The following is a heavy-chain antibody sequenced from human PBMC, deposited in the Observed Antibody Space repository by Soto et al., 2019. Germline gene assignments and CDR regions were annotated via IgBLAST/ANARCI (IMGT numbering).Heavy chain of an antibody. CDR1: GFSLSTSGVG. Sequence: QITLKESGPTLVKPTQTLTLTCTFSGFSLSTSGVGVGWIRQPPGGALEWLALIYWDDDERYSPSLKSRLTITKDISQNQVVLTMTNMDPVDTATYSGAHDDVDQQGFDYWGQGNLVTVSS. V-gene: IGHV2-5*02. J-gene: IGHJ4*02. D-gene: IGHD5-12*01. CDR2: IYWDDDE. CDR3: AHDDVDQQGFDY.